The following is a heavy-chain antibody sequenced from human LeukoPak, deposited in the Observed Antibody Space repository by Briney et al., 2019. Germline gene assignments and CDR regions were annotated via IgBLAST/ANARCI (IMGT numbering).Heavy chain of an antibody. CDR2: IYHSGST. CDR3: AREGEYYYDSSGYYLFDP. J-gene: IGHJ5*02. D-gene: IGHD3-22*01. Sequence: SETLSLTCAVSGGSISSSNWWSWVRPPPGKGLEWIGEIYHSGSTNYNPSLKSRVTISVDKSKNQFSLKLSSVTAADTAVYYCAREGEYYYDSSGYYLFDPWGQGTLVTVSS. CDR1: GGSISSSNW. V-gene: IGHV4-4*02.